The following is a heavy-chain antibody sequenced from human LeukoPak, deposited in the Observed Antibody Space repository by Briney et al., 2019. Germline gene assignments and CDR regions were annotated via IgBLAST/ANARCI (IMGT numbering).Heavy chain of an antibody. D-gene: IGHD3-10*01. Sequence: GGSLRLSCGASGFTFSNYGMLWVRQAPGKGLEWVAFIRYDGNNKLYADSVKGRFTISRDNSKNTLYLHINSLRSDDAAVYYCARDRGGITMVRGETYFDYWGQGTLVTVSS. CDR1: GFTFSNYG. CDR3: ARDRGGITMVRGETYFDY. J-gene: IGHJ4*02. V-gene: IGHV3-30*02. CDR2: IRYDGNNK.